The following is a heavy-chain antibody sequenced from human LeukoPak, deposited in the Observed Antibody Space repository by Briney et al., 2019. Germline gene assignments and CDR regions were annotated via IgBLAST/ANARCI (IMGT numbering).Heavy chain of an antibody. CDR1: GFTFSNYA. CDR2: ISVDGSNE. D-gene: IGHD6-19*01. CDR3: ANGPTRRRLEDFDY. J-gene: IGHJ4*02. Sequence: GGSLRLSCAASGFTFSNYAMHWVRQAPGKGLEWVAVISVDGSNEYYADSVEGRFSISRDNSKNTLYLQMNSLRAEDTAVYYCANGPTRRRLEDFDYWGQGTLVTVSS. V-gene: IGHV3-30*04.